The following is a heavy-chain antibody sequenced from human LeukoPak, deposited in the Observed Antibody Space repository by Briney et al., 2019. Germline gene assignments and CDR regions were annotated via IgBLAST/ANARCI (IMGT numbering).Heavy chain of an antibody. CDR2: ISYDGSNK. Sequence: GGSLRLSCAASGFTFSSYAMHWVRQAPGKGLEWVAVISYDGSNKYYADSVKGRFTISRDNSKNTLYLQMNSLRAEDTAVYYCAKDTPPPYSWNGGYFDYWGQGTLVTVSS. CDR1: GFTFSSYA. D-gene: IGHD1-20*01. J-gene: IGHJ4*02. V-gene: IGHV3-30-3*01. CDR3: AKDTPPPYSWNGGYFDY.